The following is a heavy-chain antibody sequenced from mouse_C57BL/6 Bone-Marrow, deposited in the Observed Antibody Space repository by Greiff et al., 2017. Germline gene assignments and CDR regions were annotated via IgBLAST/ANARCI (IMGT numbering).Heavy chain of an antibody. CDR2: SRNKANDYTT. CDR1: GFTFSDFY. Sequence: EVKLVESGGGLVQSGRSLRLSCATSGFTFSDFYMEWVRQAPGKGLEWIAASRNKANDYTTEYSASVKGRFIVSSDTYQSILYLQMNALRAEDTAMYYCAREGPYCLDVWGTGTTVTVSS. J-gene: IGHJ1*03. D-gene: IGHD1-1*01. V-gene: IGHV7-1*01. CDR3: AREGPYCLDV.